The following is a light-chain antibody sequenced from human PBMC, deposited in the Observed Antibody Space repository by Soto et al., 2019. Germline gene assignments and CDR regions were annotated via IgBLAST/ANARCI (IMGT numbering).Light chain of an antibody. Sequence: ARTQPASVSGSPGQSIPIFCTGTTNDIGGFNAVSWYRRHSGTAPRLLIYEVTNRPSGVSDRFSGSKSGNTASLAISGLQAEDEADYYCCAYAGSYTYVSGTGTKFTVL. CDR3: CAYAGSYTYV. J-gene: IGLJ1*01. V-gene: IGLV2-14*01. CDR1: TNDIGGFNA. CDR2: EVT.